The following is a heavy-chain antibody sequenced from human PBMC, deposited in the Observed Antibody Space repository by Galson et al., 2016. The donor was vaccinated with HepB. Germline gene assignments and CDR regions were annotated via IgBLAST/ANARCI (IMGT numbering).Heavy chain of an antibody. CDR3: AKGRVSGKRGLDFDY. V-gene: IGHV3-23*01. CDR2: ISGSGGST. Sequence: SLRLSCAASGFTFSSYAMSWVRQAPGKGLEWVSSISGSGGSTYYADSGKGRFTISRGNSKTTVYLQMNSLRAEDTAVYYCAKGRVSGKRGLDFDYWGQGTLVTVSS. D-gene: IGHD3-10*01. J-gene: IGHJ4*02. CDR1: GFTFSSYA.